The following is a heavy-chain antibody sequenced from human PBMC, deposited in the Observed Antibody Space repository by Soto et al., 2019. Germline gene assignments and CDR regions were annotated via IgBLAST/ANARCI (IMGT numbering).Heavy chain of an antibody. CDR2: VSASGSIT. J-gene: IGHJ4*02. Sequence: EESLRLSCAASGFTFSSYDMNWVRQAPGKGLEWVSGVSASGSITSYADSAKGRFTISRDNAKNTVFLQMTGLRAEDTAVYFCAKGDCSGGRCYRGFDYWGQGTLVTVSS. D-gene: IGHD2-15*01. CDR3: AKGDCSGGRCYRGFDY. CDR1: GFTFSSYD. V-gene: IGHV3-23*01.